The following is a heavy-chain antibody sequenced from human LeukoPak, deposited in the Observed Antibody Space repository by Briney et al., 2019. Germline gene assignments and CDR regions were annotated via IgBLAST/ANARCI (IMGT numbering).Heavy chain of an antibody. CDR2: IWSESTNQ. CDR3: AKDAQRWFDYSYSLEN. CDR1: GFTFSHYG. D-gene: IGHD4-11*01. Sequence: GTSLRDSCEASGFTFSHYGMHWVRQAPGKGLEWVAVIWSESTNQYYGDSVKGRDTNSRDNFKKTVSLQMDSLRAEDTAVYYCAKDAQRWFDYSYSLENWGQG. V-gene: IGHV3-33*06. J-gene: IGHJ4*02.